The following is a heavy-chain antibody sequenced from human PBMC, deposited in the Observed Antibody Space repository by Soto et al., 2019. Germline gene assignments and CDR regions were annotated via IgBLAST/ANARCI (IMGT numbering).Heavy chain of an antibody. D-gene: IGHD3-22*01. Sequence: EVQLVESGGGLIQPGGSLRLSCAASGFTVSSNYMSWVRQAPGKGLEWVSVIYSGGSTYYADSVKGRFTISRDNSKNTLYLQMNSLRAEDTDVYYCARDSYDDSSGYRKDAFDIWGQETMVTVSS. CDR3: ARDSYDDSSGYRKDAFDI. J-gene: IGHJ3*02. CDR2: IYSGGST. CDR1: GFTVSSNY. V-gene: IGHV3-53*01.